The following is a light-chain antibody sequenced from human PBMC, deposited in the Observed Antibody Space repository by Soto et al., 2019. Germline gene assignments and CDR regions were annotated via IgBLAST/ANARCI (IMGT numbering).Light chain of an antibody. CDR1: QSISSY. J-gene: IGKJ1*01. V-gene: IGKV1-5*01. Sequence: FKMTQSPSSLSASVGDRVPINSRASQSISSYLNWYQQKPGQAPNILIYDASTLESGVPGRFSGSGVGTHCTLTISGLQPEDVATYHCQHYNSYSRAFGQGTKVDIK. CDR2: DAS. CDR3: QHYNSYSRA.